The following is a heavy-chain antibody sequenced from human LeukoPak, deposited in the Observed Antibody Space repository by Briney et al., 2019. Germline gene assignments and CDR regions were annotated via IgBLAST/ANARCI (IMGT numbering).Heavy chain of an antibody. CDR1: GCTFSSHV. CDR3: ATDLVVVLPAAYDN. D-gene: IGHD2-2*01. CDR2: IGATGAGT. J-gene: IGHJ4*02. Sequence: GGSLRLSCAASGCTFSSHVMSWVRQAPGKGLEWVSAIGATGAGTYYADSVKGRFTISRDNSKNTLYLQMNSLRAEDTAVYYCATDLVVVLPAAYDNWGQGALVTVSS. V-gene: IGHV3-23*01.